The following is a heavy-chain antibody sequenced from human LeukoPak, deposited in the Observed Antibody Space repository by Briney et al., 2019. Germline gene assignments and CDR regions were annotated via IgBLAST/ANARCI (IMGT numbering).Heavy chain of an antibody. V-gene: IGHV3-7*01. CDR1: GFTLTNYW. J-gene: IGHJ4*02. Sequence: GESLRLSCSVYGFTLTNYWMTWGRQGPGKGLEWVAHIKEDGGQKKYVDSVKGRFTISRDNAKNSLYPQMDSLTDEATAVYYCAREKMNGAMSESLFDYWGQGTLVTVSS. D-gene: IGHD4-17*01. CDR3: AREKMNGAMSESLFDY. CDR2: IKEDGGQK.